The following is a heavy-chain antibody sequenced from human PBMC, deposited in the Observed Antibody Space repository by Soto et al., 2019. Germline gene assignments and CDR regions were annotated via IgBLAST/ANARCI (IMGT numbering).Heavy chain of an antibody. CDR2: IYYSGTT. V-gene: IGHV4-30-4*01. CDR3: ARVSRGNSLDP. Sequence: QVQLQESGPGLVKPSQTLSLTCTVSGGSISSGVYYWSWIRQPPGKGLGWIGYIYYSGTTSYNPALKRRVTISVDTSKNQFSLKLSSVTAADTAVYYCARVSRGNSLDPWGQGTLVTVSS. D-gene: IGHD2-21*01. CDR1: GGSISSGVYY. J-gene: IGHJ5*02.